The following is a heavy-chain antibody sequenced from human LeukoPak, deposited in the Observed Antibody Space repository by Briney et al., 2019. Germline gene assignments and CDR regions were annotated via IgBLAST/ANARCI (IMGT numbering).Heavy chain of an antibody. CDR1: GFTFSSYA. CDR3: AALDPASYYYYGMDV. Sequence: GGSLRLSCATSGFTFSSYAMSWVRQAPGKGLEWVSSISSSSSYIYYADSVKGRFTISRDNAKNSLYLQMNSLRAEDTAVYYCAALDPASYYYYGMDVWGQGTTVTVSS. CDR2: ISSSSSYI. V-gene: IGHV3-21*01. J-gene: IGHJ6*02. D-gene: IGHD1-1*01.